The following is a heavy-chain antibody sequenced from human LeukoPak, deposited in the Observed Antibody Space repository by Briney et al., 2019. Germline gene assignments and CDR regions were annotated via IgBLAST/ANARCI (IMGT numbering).Heavy chain of an antibody. J-gene: IGHJ3*02. CDR3: ARVEWFGELSPFDI. Sequence: SETLSLTCAVSGGSVCRGIFTWSWSRQPPGEGLEWIGDIYYSGSTNYNPSLKSRVTISIDTSKNQFSLKLSSVTAADTAVYYCARVEWFGELSPFDIWGQGTMVTVSS. D-gene: IGHD3-10*01. CDR2: IYYSGST. CDR1: GGSVCRGIFT. V-gene: IGHV4-61*01.